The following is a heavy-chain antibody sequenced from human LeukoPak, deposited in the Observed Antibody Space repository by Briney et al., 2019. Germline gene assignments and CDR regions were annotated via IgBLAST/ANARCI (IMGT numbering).Heavy chain of an antibody. D-gene: IGHD2-2*01. Sequence: PSETLSLTCTVSGGSISSSSYYWGWIRQPPGKGLEWIGSIYYSGSTYYNPSLKSRVTISVDTSKNQFSLKLSSVTAADTAVYYCARDRIGGYCSSTSCHRGSYYYYMDVWGKGTTVTISS. V-gene: IGHV4-39*07. CDR1: GGSISSSSYY. J-gene: IGHJ6*03. CDR3: ARDRIGGYCSSTSCHRGSYYYYMDV. CDR2: IYYSGST.